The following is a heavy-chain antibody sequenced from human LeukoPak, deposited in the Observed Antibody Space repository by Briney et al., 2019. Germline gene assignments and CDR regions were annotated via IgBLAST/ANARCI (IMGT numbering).Heavy chain of an antibody. D-gene: IGHD2-21*01. J-gene: IGHJ3*02. V-gene: IGHV3-23*01. Sequence: GGSLRLSCAASGFTFSNYAMTWVRQAPGEGLEWVSAISGSGGSTYYADSVKGRFTISRDNSKNTLYLQMNSLRAEDTAIYYCAEEGENYAFDIWGQGTMVTVSS. CDR3: AEEGENYAFDI. CDR2: ISGSGGST. CDR1: GFTFSNYA.